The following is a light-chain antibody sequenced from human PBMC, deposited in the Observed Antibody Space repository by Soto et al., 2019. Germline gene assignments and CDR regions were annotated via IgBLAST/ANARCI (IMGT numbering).Light chain of an antibody. CDR1: SSDVGGYRY. V-gene: IGLV2-14*01. CDR2: EVS. CDR3: NSYTSTTPYV. J-gene: IGLJ1*01. Sequence: QSALTQPASVSGSPGQSITISCTGTSSDVGGYRYVSWFQHHPGKAPKLIIYEVSNRPSGISDRFSGSKSGNTASLTISGLQAEDEPDYYCNSYTSTTPYVFGTGTKVTVL.